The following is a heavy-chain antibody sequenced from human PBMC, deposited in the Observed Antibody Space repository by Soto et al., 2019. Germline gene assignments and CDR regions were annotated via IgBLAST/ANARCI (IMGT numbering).Heavy chain of an antibody. Sequence: SGPTLVNPTQTLTLTCTFSGFSFSTSGMCVSWIRQPPGKALEWLALIDWDDDKFYLTSLKTRLTISRDASKNQVVLTMTNMDPLDTATYYCARNFYDTGNHYARIDYWGPGTLVTVSS. J-gene: IGHJ4*02. CDR3: ARNFYDTGNHYARIDY. D-gene: IGHD3-22*01. V-gene: IGHV2-70*01. CDR2: IDWDDDK. CDR1: GFSFSTSGMC.